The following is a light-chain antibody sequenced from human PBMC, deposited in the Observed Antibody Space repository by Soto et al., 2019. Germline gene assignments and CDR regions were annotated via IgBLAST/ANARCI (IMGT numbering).Light chain of an antibody. CDR2: KND. J-gene: IGLJ2*01. Sequence: QSVLTQPPSASGTPGQRVTISCLGTSFNIGSNYVYWHQQFPGTAPRVLIYKNDQRPSGVPDRFSGSKSGTSASLAISGLRSEDEADYYCLAWDDGLSAWIFGGGTKLTVL. CDR1: SFNIGSNY. CDR3: LAWDDGLSAWI. V-gene: IGLV1-47*01.